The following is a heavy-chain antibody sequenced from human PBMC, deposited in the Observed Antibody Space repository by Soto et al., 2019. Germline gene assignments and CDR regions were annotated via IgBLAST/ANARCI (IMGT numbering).Heavy chain of an antibody. J-gene: IGHJ6*02. CDR1: GFTFSDYY. D-gene: IGHD6-13*01. Sequence: GGSLRLSCAASGFTFSDYYMSWIRQAPGKGLEWVSYISSSSSYTNYADSVKGRFTISRDNAKNSLYLQMNSLRAEDTAVYYCARDIPPPAGTHYYYGMDVWGQGTTVTVSS. CDR2: ISSSSSYT. CDR3: ARDIPPPAGTHYYYGMDV. V-gene: IGHV3-11*06.